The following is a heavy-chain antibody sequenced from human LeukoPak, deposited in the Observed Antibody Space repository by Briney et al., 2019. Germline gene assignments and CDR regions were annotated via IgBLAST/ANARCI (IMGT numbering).Heavy chain of an antibody. V-gene: IGHV3-53*01. D-gene: IGHD1-26*01. CDR1: GFTVSSNY. CDR2: IYSGGST. Sequence: PGGSLRLSSAASGFTVSSNYMSWVRQAPGKGLEWVSVIYSGGSTYYADSVKGRFTISRDNSKNTLYLQMNSLRAEDTAVYYCARGRSGSAWDLFDYWGQGTLVTVSS. CDR3: ARGRSGSAWDLFDY. J-gene: IGHJ4*02.